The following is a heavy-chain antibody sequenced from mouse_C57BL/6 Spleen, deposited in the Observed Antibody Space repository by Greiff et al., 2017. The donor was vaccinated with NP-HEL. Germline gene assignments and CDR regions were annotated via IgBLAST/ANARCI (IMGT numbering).Heavy chain of an antibody. CDR2: IDPSDSYT. J-gene: IGHJ3*01. D-gene: IGHD2-3*01. CDR3: ARPSDGYPWFAY. CDR1: GYTFTSYW. Sequence: QVQLQQPGAELVKPGASVKLSCKASGYTFTSYWMQWVKQRPGQGLEWIGEIDPSDSYTNYNQKFKGKAPLTVDTSSSTAYMQLSSLTSEDSAVYYCARPSDGYPWFAYWGQGTLVTVSA. V-gene: IGHV1-50*01.